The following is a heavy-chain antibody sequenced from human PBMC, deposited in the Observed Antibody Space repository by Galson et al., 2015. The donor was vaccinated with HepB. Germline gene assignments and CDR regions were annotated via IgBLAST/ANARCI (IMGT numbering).Heavy chain of an antibody. J-gene: IGHJ6*02. D-gene: IGHD3-10*01. CDR2: ISGSGGST. V-gene: IGHV3-23*01. CDR1: GFTFSNSA. CDR3: AKDDMGSGSYLSLPFYYYYGMDV. Sequence: SLRLSCAASGFTFSNSAMSWVRQAPGKGLEWVSAISGSGGSTYYADSVKGRFTISRDNSKNTLYLQMNSLRAEDTAVYYCAKDDMGSGSYLSLPFYYYYGMDVWGQGTTVTVSS.